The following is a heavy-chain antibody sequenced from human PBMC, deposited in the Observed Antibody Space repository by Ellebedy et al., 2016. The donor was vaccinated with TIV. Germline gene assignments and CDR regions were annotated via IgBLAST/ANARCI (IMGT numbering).Heavy chain of an antibody. D-gene: IGHD2-2*03. J-gene: IGHJ6*02. CDR3: VRDGYCSSTSCSFPPGYGMDV. CDR2: ISAYNDNT. CDR1: GYTFTNYA. Sequence: AASVKVSCKASGYTFTNYAISWVRQAPGQGLEWMGWISAYNDNTNYAQTLQGRVTMTTDTSTSTAYMELRSLRSDDTAVYYCVRDGYCSSTSCSFPPGYGMDVWGQGTTVTVSS. V-gene: IGHV1-18*01.